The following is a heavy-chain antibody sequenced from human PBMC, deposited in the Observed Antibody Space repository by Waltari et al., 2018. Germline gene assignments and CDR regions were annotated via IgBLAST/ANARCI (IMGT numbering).Heavy chain of an antibody. Sequence: EVQLVESGGGLVQPGGSLRLSCAASGFTFSSYSMNWVRQAPGKGLEWVSYISSSSSTIYYADSVKGRFTSSRDNAKNSLYLQRNSLRAEDTAVYYCARGFSAVTPPHWFDPWGQGTLVTVSS. CDR3: ARGFSAVTPPHWFDP. V-gene: IGHV3-48*01. CDR1: GFTFSSYS. CDR2: ISSSSSTI. D-gene: IGHD3-10*01. J-gene: IGHJ5*02.